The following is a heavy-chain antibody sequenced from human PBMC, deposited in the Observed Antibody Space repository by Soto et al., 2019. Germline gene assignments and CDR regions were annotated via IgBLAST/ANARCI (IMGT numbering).Heavy chain of an antibody. CDR1: GFTFDDYA. CDR2: ISWIIGTR. D-gene: IGHD3-16*01. CDR3: AKDLSHGLAEYYFDY. J-gene: IGHJ4*02. V-gene: IGHV3-9*01. Sequence: EVQLVESGGGLVQPGRSLRLSCAASGFTFDDYAMHWVRQAPGKCLEWVSGISWIIGTRGYADSLKGRFTISRDNAKNALYLQMNSLRPADTALYYCAKDLSHGLAEYYFDYWGQGTLVTVSS.